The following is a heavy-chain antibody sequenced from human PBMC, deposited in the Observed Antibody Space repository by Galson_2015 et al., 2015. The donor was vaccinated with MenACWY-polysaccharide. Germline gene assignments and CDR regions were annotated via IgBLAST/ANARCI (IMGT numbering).Heavy chain of an antibody. V-gene: IGHV3-30*18. J-gene: IGHJ6*02. D-gene: IGHD3-3*01. CDR3: TKDRPLRGLTKFYYGMDV. CDR2: ISYDGRKQ. CDR1: GFTFTDYA. Sequence: SLRLSCAVSGFTFTDYAMHWVRQAPGKGLDWVAVISYDGRKQNYADSVKGRVTVSRDVSRNTVYLQMNSPRPDDTAVYFCTKDRPLRGLTKFYYGMDVWGQGTTVIVSS.